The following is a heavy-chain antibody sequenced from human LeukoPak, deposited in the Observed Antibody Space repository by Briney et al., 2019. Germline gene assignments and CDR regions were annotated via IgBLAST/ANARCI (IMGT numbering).Heavy chain of an antibody. J-gene: IGHJ4*02. Sequence: HPGGSLRLSCAASGFTFSSYEMNWVRQAPGKGLEWVSYISSSGSTIYYADSVKGRFTISRDNAKNSLYLQMNSLRVEDTAVYYCARDYKYAFDNWGQGTLVTVSS. D-gene: IGHD5-24*01. V-gene: IGHV3-48*03. CDR2: ISSSGSTI. CDR3: ARDYKYAFDN. CDR1: GFTFSSYE.